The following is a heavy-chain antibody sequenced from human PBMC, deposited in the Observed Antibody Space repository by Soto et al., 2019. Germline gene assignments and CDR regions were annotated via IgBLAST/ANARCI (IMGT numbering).Heavy chain of an antibody. CDR1: GGSIRSGGYY. CDR2: IYYSGST. CDR3: ARDRLLATAGTARHYFGLDV. D-gene: IGHD5-18*01. V-gene: IGHV4-31*03. J-gene: IGHJ6*02. Sequence: SETLSLTCTVSGGSIRSGGYYWSWVRQSPRRGLEWIGNIYYSGSTYYNPSLKSRLTISVDTSKNQFSLNLSSVTAADTAVYYCARDRLLATAGTARHYFGLDVWGQGTTVTVSS.